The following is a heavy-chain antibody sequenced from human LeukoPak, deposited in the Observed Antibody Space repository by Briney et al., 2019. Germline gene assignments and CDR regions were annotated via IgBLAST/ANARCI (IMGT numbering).Heavy chain of an antibody. D-gene: IGHD6-13*01. Sequence: SVKVSCKASGFTSTSSAMQWVRQARGQRLEWIGWIVVGSGNTNYAQKFQERVTITRDMSTSTAYMELSSLRSEDTAVYYCAANIAAAGNYDYWGQGTLVTVSS. CDR1: GFTSTSSA. CDR3: AANIAAAGNYDY. CDR2: IVVGSGNT. V-gene: IGHV1-58*02. J-gene: IGHJ4*02.